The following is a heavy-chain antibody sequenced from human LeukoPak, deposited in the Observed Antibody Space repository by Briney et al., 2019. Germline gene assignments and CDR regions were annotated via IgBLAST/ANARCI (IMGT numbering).Heavy chain of an antibody. J-gene: IGHJ6*03. D-gene: IGHD6-6*01. CDR3: ARDLEYSSSSAFYYYYYMDV. Sequence: GGSLRLSCAASGFTFDDYGMSWVRQAPGKGLEWVSGINWNGGSTGYADSVKGRSTISRDNAKNSLYLQMNSLRAEDTALYYCARDLEYSSSSAFYYYYYMDVWGKGTTVTVSS. V-gene: IGHV3-20*04. CDR1: GFTFDDYG. CDR2: INWNGGST.